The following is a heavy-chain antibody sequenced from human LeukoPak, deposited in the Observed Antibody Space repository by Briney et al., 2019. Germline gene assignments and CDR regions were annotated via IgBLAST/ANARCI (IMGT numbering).Heavy chain of an antibody. CDR1: GFTFDDYA. Sequence: GGSLRLSCAASGFTFDDYAMHWVRQAPGKGLEWVSLISWDGGSTYYADSVKGRFTISRDNSKNSLYLQMNSLRAEDTALYYCAKGAFKCQLLAPKGYWGQGTLVTVSS. J-gene: IGHJ4*02. D-gene: IGHD2-2*01. CDR3: AKGAFKCQLLAPKGY. CDR2: ISWDGGST. V-gene: IGHV3-43D*03.